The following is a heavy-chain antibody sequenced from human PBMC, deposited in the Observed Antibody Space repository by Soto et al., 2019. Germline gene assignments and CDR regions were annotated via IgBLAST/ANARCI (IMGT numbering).Heavy chain of an antibody. V-gene: IGHV4-30-2*01. D-gene: IGHD3-10*01. J-gene: IGHJ6*03. CDR3: ARAVFSSILYIDL. CDR1: GASISTRGFT. CDR2: IYPSGAT. Sequence: LSLTCAISGASISTRGFTWSWIRQPPGKGLEWIGYIYPSGATYYNPSLKSRVTISLETSKNRFSLNVNSATAADTAVYYCARAVFSSILYIDLWGQGTTVTVSS.